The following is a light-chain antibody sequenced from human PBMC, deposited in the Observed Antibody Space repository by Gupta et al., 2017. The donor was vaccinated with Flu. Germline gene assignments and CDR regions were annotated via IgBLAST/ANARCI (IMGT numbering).Light chain of an antibody. CDR2: WAS. CDR3: QQDDSTPWT. V-gene: IGKV4-1*01. Sequence: SLGERATINCKSSQSVLYSSNNKNYLAWYQQKPGQPPKLLIYWASTRESGVPDRFSGSGSATDFTLTISSLQAEDVAVYYCQQDDSTPWTFGQGTKVEIK. CDR1: QSVLYSSNNKNY. J-gene: IGKJ1*01.